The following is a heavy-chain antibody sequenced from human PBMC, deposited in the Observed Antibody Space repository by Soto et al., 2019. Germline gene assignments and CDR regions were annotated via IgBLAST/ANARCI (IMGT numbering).Heavy chain of an antibody. CDR3: GRRSWYFDY. Sequence: EVQLLESGGGLVQPGGSLRLSCAASGFTFSSYAMSWVRQAPGKGLEWVSSIINSGDSTYYADSGRGRFTISRDNSRNTLYLQMNSLRAEDTAVYYCGRRSWYFDYWGPGTLVTVSS. V-gene: IGHV3-23*01. J-gene: IGHJ4*02. CDR1: GFTFSSYA. CDR2: IINSGDST. D-gene: IGHD3-16*02.